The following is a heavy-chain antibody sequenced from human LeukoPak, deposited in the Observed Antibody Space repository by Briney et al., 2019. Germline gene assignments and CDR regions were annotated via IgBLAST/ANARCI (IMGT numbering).Heavy chain of an antibody. V-gene: IGHV3-23*01. J-gene: IGHJ6*03. Sequence: GGSLRLSCAASGFTFSSYAMSWVRQAPGKGLEWVSAISGSGGSTYYADSVKGRFTISRDNSKNTLYLQMNSLRAEDTAVYYCARECCSGGSCYPHYMDVWGKGTTVTVSS. CDR1: GFTFSSYA. CDR3: ARECCSGGSCYPHYMDV. D-gene: IGHD2-15*01. CDR2: ISGSGGST.